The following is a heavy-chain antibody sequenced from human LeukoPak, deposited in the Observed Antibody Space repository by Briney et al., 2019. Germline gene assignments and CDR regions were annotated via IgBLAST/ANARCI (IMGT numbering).Heavy chain of an antibody. CDR3: ARRRRIPRGHLDY. J-gene: IGHJ4*02. Sequence: PSETLSLTCTVSGGSVSSGSYYWSWIRQPPGKALEWIGYIYYSGSTNYNPSLKSRVTISVDTSKNQFSLKLSSVTAADTAVYYCARRRRIPRGHLDYWGQGTLVTVSS. CDR2: IYYSGST. D-gene: IGHD5-18*01. V-gene: IGHV4-61*01. CDR1: GGSVSSGSYY.